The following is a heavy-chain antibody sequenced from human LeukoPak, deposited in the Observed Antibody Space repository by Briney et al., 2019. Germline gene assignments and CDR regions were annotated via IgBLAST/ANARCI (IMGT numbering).Heavy chain of an antibody. V-gene: IGHV1-2*02. CDR1: GYTFTDHH. J-gene: IGHJ5*02. CDR2: IHPNSGDT. CDR3: ARGTFDP. Sequence: GASVKVSCKASGYTFTDHHMHGVRQAPGQGLEWMGWIHPNSGDTNYAQKFQGRVTMTRDTSISTAYMELSRLRSDDTAVYYCARGTFDPWGQGNLVTVSS.